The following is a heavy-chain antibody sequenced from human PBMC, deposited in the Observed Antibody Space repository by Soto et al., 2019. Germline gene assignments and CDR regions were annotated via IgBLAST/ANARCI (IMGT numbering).Heavy chain of an antibody. CDR1: MS. D-gene: IGHD2-15*01. CDR3: FFFFQAEDGIRDARSVSAFLLNRSSDL. Sequence: MSVSWIRQPPGKALEWLARIDWDDDKYYSTSLKTRLTISKDTSKNQVVLTMTNMDPVDTATYYCFFFFQAEDGIRDARSVSAFLLNRSSDL. J-gene: IGHJ2*01. CDR2: IDWDDDK. V-gene: IGHV2-70*11.